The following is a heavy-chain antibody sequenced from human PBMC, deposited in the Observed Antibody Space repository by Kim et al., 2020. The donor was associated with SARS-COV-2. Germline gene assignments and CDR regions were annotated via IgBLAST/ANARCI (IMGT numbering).Heavy chain of an antibody. J-gene: IGHJ3*01. CDR3: ATDPSYYYDV. V-gene: IGHV3-30*04. Sequence: GGSLRLSCAVSGFSFGSYAVYWVRQAPGKGLEWVALISYDGSKTNYADSVKGRFTISRDNSKTTLYLQMNSLRAEDTAVYYCATDPSYYYDV. D-gene: IGHD3-10*01. CDR2: ISYDGSKT. CDR1: GFSFGSYA.